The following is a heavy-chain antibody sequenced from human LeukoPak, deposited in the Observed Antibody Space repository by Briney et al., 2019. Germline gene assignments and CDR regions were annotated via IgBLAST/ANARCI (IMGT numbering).Heavy chain of an antibody. V-gene: IGHV4-39*07. J-gene: IGHJ4*02. CDR2: IYYSGST. CDR3: ASYSLTGYYKALFDY. Sequence: SEILSLTCTVSGGSISSSSYYWGWIRQPPGKGLEWIGSIYYSGSTYYNPSLKSRVTISVDTSKNQFSLKLGSVTAADTAVYYCASYSLTGYYKALFDYWGQGTLVTVSS. D-gene: IGHD3-9*01. CDR1: GGSISSSSYY.